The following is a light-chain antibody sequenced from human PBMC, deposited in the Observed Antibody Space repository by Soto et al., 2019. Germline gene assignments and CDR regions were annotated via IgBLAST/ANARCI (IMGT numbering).Light chain of an antibody. V-gene: IGKV3-20*01. CDR1: QSVTSRY. CDR2: GAS. Sequence: EIVLTQSPGTLSLSPGERATLSCKASQSVTSRYLAWYQQKPGQAPRLLIYGASSRATGIPDRFSGSGSGRDFAHTISRLEHEDLAVYFCQQYNNSPEYTFGQGTKLEIK. J-gene: IGKJ2*01. CDR3: QQYNNSPEYT.